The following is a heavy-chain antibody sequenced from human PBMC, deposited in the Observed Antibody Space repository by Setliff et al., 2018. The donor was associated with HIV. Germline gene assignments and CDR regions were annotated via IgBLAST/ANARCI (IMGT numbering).Heavy chain of an antibody. CDR1: GYRFPTYE. J-gene: IGHJ4*02. CDR3: ARAPPSGKARPYYFDY. V-gene: IGHV1-46*01. Sequence: ASVKVSCKASGYRFPTYEMHWVRQAPGEGLEWIGIITPFGGSTYYAQKFQGRVTLTMDTSTSTFYMELSSLRFEDTAVYYCARAPPSGKARPYYFDYWGQGTPVTVSS. CDR2: ITPFGGST. D-gene: IGHD6-13*01.